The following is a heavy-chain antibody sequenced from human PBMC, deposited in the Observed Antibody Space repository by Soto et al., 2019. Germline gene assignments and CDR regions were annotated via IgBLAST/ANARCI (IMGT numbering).Heavy chain of an antibody. CDR1: GYTFTTYA. Sequence: QVQLVQSGAEVKKPGASVKVSCKASGYTFTTYALHWVRQAPGQRPEWMGWINPASGHTKYSKKFQDRVTITRDTSASTGYMELSSLRSEDTAAYYCGRSVVGATGEILYNAMDVWGQGTTVTVSS. CDR2: INPASGHT. V-gene: IGHV1-3*01. CDR3: GRSVVGATGEILYNAMDV. J-gene: IGHJ6*02. D-gene: IGHD1-26*01.